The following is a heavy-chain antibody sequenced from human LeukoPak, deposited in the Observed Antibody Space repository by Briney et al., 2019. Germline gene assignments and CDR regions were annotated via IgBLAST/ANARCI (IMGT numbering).Heavy chain of an antibody. CDR3: ARGLPSPTDHYYMDV. V-gene: IGHV1-2*02. J-gene: IGHJ6*03. CDR2: INPNSGGT. D-gene: IGHD1-26*01. CDR1: GYTFTGYY. Sequence: ASVKVSCKASGYTFTGYYMHWVRLAPGQGIEWMGWINPNSGGTNYAQKFQDRVTVTRATSVSTAYMELSSLRSDDTAVCYCARGLPSPTDHYYMDVWGKGTTVTVSS.